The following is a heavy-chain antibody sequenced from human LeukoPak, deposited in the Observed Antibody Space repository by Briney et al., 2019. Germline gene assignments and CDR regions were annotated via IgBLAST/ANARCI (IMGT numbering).Heavy chain of an antibody. Sequence: ASVKVSCKASGYTFTGYYMHWVRQAPGQGLEWMGWINPNSGGTNYAQKFQGRVTMTRDTSISTAYMELSRLRSDDTAVYYCARDPDSSGWSTFDYWGQGSLVTVSS. V-gene: IGHV1-2*02. J-gene: IGHJ4*02. CDR2: INPNSGGT. CDR3: ARDPDSSGWSTFDY. D-gene: IGHD6-19*01. CDR1: GYTFTGYY.